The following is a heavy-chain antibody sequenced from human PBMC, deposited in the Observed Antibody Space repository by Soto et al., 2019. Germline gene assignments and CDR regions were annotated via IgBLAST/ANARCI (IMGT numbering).Heavy chain of an antibody. Sequence: PSETLSLTCTVSGGSISSYYWSWIRQPPGKGLEWIGYIYYSGSTNYNPSLKSRVTISVDTSKNQFSLKLSSVTAADTAVYYCVKVGGSDDYWGQGTLVTVSS. D-gene: IGHD2-2*01. J-gene: IGHJ4*02. CDR3: VKVGGSDDY. CDR2: IYYSGST. CDR1: GGSISSYY. V-gene: IGHV4-59*08.